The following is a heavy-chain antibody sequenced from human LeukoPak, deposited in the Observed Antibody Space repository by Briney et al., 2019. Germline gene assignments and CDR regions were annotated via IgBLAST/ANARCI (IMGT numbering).Heavy chain of an antibody. CDR1: GFTFSSYW. J-gene: IGHJ4*02. Sequence: GGSLRLSCAASGFTFSSYWMSGVRQAAGKGLEWVASIKQDGSEKYYVDSVEGRFTISRDNARNSLYLQMNSLRAEDTAVYYCARGGSNFDYWGQGTLVTVSS. D-gene: IGHD2-2*01. CDR3: ARGGSNFDY. V-gene: IGHV3-7*04. CDR2: IKQDGSEK.